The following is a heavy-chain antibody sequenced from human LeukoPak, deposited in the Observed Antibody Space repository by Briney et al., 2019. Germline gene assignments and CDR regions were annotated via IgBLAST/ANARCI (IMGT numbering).Heavy chain of an antibody. CDR1: GVSFRGHW. D-gene: IGHD5-24*01. J-gene: IGHJ4*02. V-gene: IGHV3-7*01. CDR3: ARERWTTSGYYFDY. CDR2: IKPDGSER. Sequence: GGSLRLSCAASGVSFRGHWMSWVRQAPGKGLEWVANIKPDGSERRYVDSVKGRFTISRDDAKNSVYLEMNSLRVEDMAVYYCARERWTTSGYYFDYWGQGTLVPVSS.